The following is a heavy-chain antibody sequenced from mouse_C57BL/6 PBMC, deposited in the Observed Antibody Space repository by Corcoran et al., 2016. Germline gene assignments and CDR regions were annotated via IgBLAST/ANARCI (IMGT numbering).Heavy chain of an antibody. CDR2: INPYNGGT. D-gene: IGHD1-1*01. Sequence: EVQLQQSGPVLVKPGASVKMSCKASGYTFTDYYMNWVKQSHGKSLEWIGVINPYNGGTSYNQKFKGKATLTVDKSSSTVYMELNSLTSEDSAVYYCAYGSSYGFAYWGQGTLVTVSA. V-gene: IGHV1-19*01. J-gene: IGHJ3*01. CDR3: AYGSSYGFAY. CDR1: GYTFTDYY.